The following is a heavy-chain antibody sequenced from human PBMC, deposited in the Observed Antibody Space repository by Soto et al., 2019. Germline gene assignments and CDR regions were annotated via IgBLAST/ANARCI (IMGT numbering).Heavy chain of an antibody. Sequence: QVQLVQSGAEVKKPGASVKVSCKASGYTFTSYDINWVRQATGQGREWMGWMNPHSGNTGYAQKFQGRVTMPRNTSISTAYMELSSLRSEDTAVYYCARMYDYYYYYSMDVWGKGTTVTVSS. CDR1: GYTFTSYD. D-gene: IGHD2-8*01. CDR2: MNPHSGNT. J-gene: IGHJ6*03. CDR3: ARMYDYYYYYSMDV. V-gene: IGHV1-8*01.